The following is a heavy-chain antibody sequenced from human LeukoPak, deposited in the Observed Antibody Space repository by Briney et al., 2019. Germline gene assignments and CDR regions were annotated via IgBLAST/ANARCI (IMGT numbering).Heavy chain of an antibody. CDR3: ARDGGNGAYFF. Sequence: GGSLRLSCAASGFTFSSYEMNWVRQAPGKGLEWVSYISSSGSTIYYADSVKGRFTISRDNAKNSLYLQMNSLRAEDTAVYYCARDGGNGAYFFWGQGTLVTVSS. V-gene: IGHV3-48*03. CDR1: GFTFSSYE. CDR2: ISSSGSTI. J-gene: IGHJ4*02. D-gene: IGHD4-17*01.